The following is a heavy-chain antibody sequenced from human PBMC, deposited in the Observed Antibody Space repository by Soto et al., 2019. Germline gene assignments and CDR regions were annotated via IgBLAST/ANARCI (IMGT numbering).Heavy chain of an antibody. J-gene: IGHJ6*02. Sequence: PGESLKISCQGSGYRFTTYWISWVRQMPGKGLEWMGKIDPGDSSTNYSPSFRGHITISVDRSINTAHLQFSSLKAADTAVYYCARLEKWYYNYYGLDVWGQGTMVTVS. CDR3: ARLEKWYYNYYGLDV. V-gene: IGHV5-10-1*01. CDR2: IDPGDSST. CDR1: GYRFTTYW. D-gene: IGHD1-26*01.